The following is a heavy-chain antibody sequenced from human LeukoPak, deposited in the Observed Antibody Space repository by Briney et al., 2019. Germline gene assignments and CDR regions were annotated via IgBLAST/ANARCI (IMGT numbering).Heavy chain of an antibody. CDR3: ARGRRDGYNLRHFDY. CDR1: GFTFSSYA. J-gene: IGHJ4*02. D-gene: IGHD5-24*01. CDR2: IYYTGST. V-gene: IGHV4-39*07. Sequence: GSLRLSCAASGFTFSSYAMHWVRQAPGKGLEWIGSIYYTGSTYYNPSLKSRVTVSVDTSKNQLSLKLSSVTAADTAVYYCARGRRDGYNLRHFDYWGQGTLVTVSS.